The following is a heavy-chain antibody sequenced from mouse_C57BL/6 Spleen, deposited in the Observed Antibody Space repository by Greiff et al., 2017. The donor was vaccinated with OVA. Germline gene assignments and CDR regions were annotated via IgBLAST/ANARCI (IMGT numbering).Heavy chain of an antibody. Sequence: VQLQESGAELMKPGASVKLSCKATGYTFTGYWIEWVKQRPGHGLEWIGEILPGGGSTNYNEKFKGKATFTADTPSNTAYMQLSSLTTEDSAIYYYARGDLYYYGSSPFAYWGQGTLVTVSA. J-gene: IGHJ3*01. CDR2: ILPGGGST. CDR3: ARGDLYYYGSSPFAY. D-gene: IGHD1-1*01. V-gene: IGHV1-9*01. CDR1: GYTFTGYW.